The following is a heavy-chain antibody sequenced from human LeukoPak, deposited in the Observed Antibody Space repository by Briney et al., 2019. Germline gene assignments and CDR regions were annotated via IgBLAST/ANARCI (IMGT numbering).Heavy chain of an antibody. D-gene: IGHD3-22*01. V-gene: IGHV3-53*01. CDR1: GFPVSSNY. CDR2: IYSGGST. J-gene: IGHJ1*01. Sequence: GGSLRRSCAASGFPVSSNYMSWVRQAPGKGLEWVSVIYSGGSTYYADSVKGRFTISRDNSKNTLYLQMNSLRPEDTAVYYCARSPDGYYYVGYFQHWGQGTLVTVSS. CDR3: ARSPDGYYYVGYFQH.